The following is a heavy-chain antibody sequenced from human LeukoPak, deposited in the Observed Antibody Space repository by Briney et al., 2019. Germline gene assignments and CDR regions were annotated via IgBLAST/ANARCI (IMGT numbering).Heavy chain of an antibody. D-gene: IGHD3-22*01. CDR3: AGDSPEYYYDSSGYNGRWFDP. V-gene: IGHV3-11*01. Sequence: GGSLRLSCAASGFTFSDYYMSWIRQAPGKGLEWVSYISSGSTIYYADSVKGRFTISRDNAKNSLYLQMNSLRAEDTAVYYCAGDSPEYYYDSSGYNGRWFDPWGQGTLVTVSS. J-gene: IGHJ5*02. CDR2: ISSGSTI. CDR1: GFTFSDYY.